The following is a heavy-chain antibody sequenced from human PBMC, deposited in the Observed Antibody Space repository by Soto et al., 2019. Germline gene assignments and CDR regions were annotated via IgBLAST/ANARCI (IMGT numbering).Heavy chain of an antibody. J-gene: IGHJ3*02. D-gene: IGHD3-16*01. CDR2: IYRGST. Sequence: WTWIRQPPGKGLEWIGYIYRGSTNYSPSLKSRVTILVDTSKNQFSLNLSSVTAADTAVYYCARKGMGGAFDIWGQGTMVTVSS. V-gene: IGHV4-59*08. CDR3: ARKGMGGAFDI.